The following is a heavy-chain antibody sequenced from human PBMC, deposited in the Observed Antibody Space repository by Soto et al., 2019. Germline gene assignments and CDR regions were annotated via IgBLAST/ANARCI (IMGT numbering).Heavy chain of an antibody. J-gene: IGHJ4*02. D-gene: IGHD5-12*01. CDR1: GESINILF. CDR3: AREGSYSAYNFAHGIQLWSFDF. V-gene: IGHV4-4*07. Sequence: SDSLAIGRTVSGESINILFGGWVRQPAGKGLEWIGRIFSSGSTSFNPSLESRVAMSVDTSKNHFSLNLSSVTAADMAVYYCAREGSYSAYNFAHGIQLWSFDFWGQGALVTVSS. CDR2: IFSSGST.